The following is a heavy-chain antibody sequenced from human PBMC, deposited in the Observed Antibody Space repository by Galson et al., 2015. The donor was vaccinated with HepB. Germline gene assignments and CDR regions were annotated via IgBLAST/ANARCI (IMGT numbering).Heavy chain of an antibody. Sequence: SLRLSCAASGFTFSSYAMHWVRQAPGKGLEWVAVISYDGSNKYYADSVKGRFTISRDNSKNTLYLQMNSLRAEDTAVYYCARPGDYGLMVYAIRPGNLFDYWGQGTLVTVSS. CDR3: ARPGDYGLMVYAIRPGNLFDY. CDR2: ISYDGSNK. V-gene: IGHV3-30-3*01. J-gene: IGHJ4*02. D-gene: IGHD2-8*01. CDR1: GFTFSSYA.